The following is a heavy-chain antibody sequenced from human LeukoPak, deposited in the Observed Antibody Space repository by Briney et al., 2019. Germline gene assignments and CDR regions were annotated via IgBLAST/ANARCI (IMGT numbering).Heavy chain of an antibody. Sequence: GGSLRLSCAPSGFTFSNYAMSWVRQAPGKGLEWVSAISGSGGSTYYADSVKGRFTISRDNSKNTLYLQMNSLRAEDTAVYYCARPSAELRYFDWLSSFDYWGQGTLVTVSS. V-gene: IGHV3-23*01. CDR3: ARPSAELRYFDWLSSFDY. CDR2: ISGSGGST. J-gene: IGHJ4*02. CDR1: GFTFSNYA. D-gene: IGHD3-9*01.